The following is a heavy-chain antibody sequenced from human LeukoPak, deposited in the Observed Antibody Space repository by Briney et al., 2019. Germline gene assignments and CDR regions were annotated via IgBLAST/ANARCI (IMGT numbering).Heavy chain of an antibody. V-gene: IGHV1-2*02. D-gene: IGHD5-18*01. J-gene: IGHJ5*02. CDR3: AREASTQLWLGPSFDP. Sequence: ASVKVSCKASGYTFTAYYMHWVRQAPGQGLEWMGWINPNSGGTNYAQSFQGRATLTRDTSISTAYMELNTLRSDDTAVYYCAREASTQLWLGPSFDPWGQGTLVTVSS. CDR2: INPNSGGT. CDR1: GYTFTAYY.